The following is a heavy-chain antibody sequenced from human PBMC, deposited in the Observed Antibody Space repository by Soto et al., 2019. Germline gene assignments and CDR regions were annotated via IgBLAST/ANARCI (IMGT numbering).Heavy chain of an antibody. CDR2: ISPGIDIR. CDR1: GGTFSTYT. V-gene: IGHV1-69*12. Sequence: QVQLVQSGAEVKKPGSSGKGSCKASGGTFSTYTGYWVRQAPGQGLEWMGGISPGIDIRDYAQKFQGRVTITADEPTSTVYMQLSTLLSEDTALYYCAGGMCFGGSCYLDVWGQGTLVTVSS. CDR3: AGGMCFGGSCYLDV. D-gene: IGHD2-15*01. J-gene: IGHJ4*02.